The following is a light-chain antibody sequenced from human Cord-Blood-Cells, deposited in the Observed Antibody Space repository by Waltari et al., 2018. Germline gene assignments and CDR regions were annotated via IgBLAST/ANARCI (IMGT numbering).Light chain of an antibody. CDR3: MQGIHLPYT. V-gene: IGKV2-29*02. Sequence: DIVMTQTPLSLSVTPGQPASISCKSSQSLLHSDGKTYLYWYLQKPGQSPQLLIYEVFRRFSGVPDRFSGSGSGTDFTLKISRVEAEDVGVYYCMQGIHLPYTFGQGTKLEIK. CDR1: QSLLHSDGKTY. J-gene: IGKJ2*01. CDR2: EVF.